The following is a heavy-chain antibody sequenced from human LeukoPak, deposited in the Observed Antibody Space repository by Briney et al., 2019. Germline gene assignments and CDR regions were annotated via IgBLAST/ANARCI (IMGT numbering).Heavy chain of an antibody. CDR1: GYTFTSYA. CDR3: ASGSLEPPFFDY. CDR2: INAGNGNT. V-gene: IGHV1-3*01. Sequence: HGESLKVSCKASGYTFTSYAMHWVRQAPGQRLEWMGWINAGNGNTKYSQKFQGRVTITRDTSASTAYMELSSLRSEDTAVYYCASGSLEPPFFDYWGQGTLVTVSS. J-gene: IGHJ4*02. D-gene: IGHD1-1*01.